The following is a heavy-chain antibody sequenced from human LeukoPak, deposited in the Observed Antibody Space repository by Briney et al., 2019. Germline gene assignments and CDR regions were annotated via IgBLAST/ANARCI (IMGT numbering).Heavy chain of an antibody. Sequence: SETLSLTCTVSGGSISSSNYYWGWIRQPPGKGLEWIGTIYYSRTTYYNPSLESRVTIFEDTSKNQFSLMLTSVTAADTAVYYCARQISDYYYYYMDVWGKGTTVTVSS. D-gene: IGHD2-15*01. CDR2: IYYSRTT. CDR3: ARQISDYYYYYMDV. CDR1: GGSISSSNYY. J-gene: IGHJ6*03. V-gene: IGHV4-39*01.